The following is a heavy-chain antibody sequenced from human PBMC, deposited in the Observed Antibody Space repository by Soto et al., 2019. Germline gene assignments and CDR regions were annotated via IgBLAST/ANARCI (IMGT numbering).Heavy chain of an antibody. Sequence: SETLSLTCAASGGSISSSNWWSWVRQPPGKGLEWIGEIYHSGSTNYNPSLKSRVTISVDKSKNQFSLKLSSVTAADTAVYYCARGGVDWLFPYYFDYWGQGTLVTVSS. D-gene: IGHD3-9*01. CDR1: GGSISSSNW. CDR3: ARGGVDWLFPYYFDY. J-gene: IGHJ4*02. V-gene: IGHV4-4*02. CDR2: IYHSGST.